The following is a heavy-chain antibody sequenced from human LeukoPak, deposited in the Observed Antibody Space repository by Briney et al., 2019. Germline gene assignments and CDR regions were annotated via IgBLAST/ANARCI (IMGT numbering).Heavy chain of an antibody. Sequence: GGSLRLSCAASGFTFGDYAMHWVRQAPGKGLVWVSRIGWNSGSIAYADSVKGRFTISRDNAKNSLYLQMNSLRAEDTAVYYCAKDQQLEPFDYWGQGTLVTVSS. V-gene: IGHV3-9*01. CDR1: GFTFGDYA. J-gene: IGHJ4*02. D-gene: IGHD1-1*01. CDR3: AKDQQLEPFDY. CDR2: IGWNSGSI.